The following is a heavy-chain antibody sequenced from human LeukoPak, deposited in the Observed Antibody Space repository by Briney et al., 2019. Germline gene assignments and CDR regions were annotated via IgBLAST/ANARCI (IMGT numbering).Heavy chain of an antibody. CDR2: IYYSGST. Sequence: SETLSLTCTVSGGSISGYYWSWIRQPPGKGLEWIGYIYYSGSTNYNPSLKSRVTISVDTSKNQFSLKLSSVTAADTAVYYCARSRYYFDSSGYYGPDYWGQGTLVTVSS. CDR1: GGSISGYY. J-gene: IGHJ4*02. CDR3: ARSRYYFDSSGYYGPDY. V-gene: IGHV4-59*01. D-gene: IGHD3-22*01.